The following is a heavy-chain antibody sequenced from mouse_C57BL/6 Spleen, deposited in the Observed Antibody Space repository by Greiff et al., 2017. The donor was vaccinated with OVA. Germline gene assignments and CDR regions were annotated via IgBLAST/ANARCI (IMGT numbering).Heavy chain of an antibody. CDR2: INPSSGYT. Sequence: VHLVESGAELTRPGASVKMSCKASGYTFTSYTMHWVKQRPGQGLEWIGYINPSSGYTKYNQKFKDKATLTADKSSSTAYMQLSSLTSEDSAVYYCARDYSNFAWFAYWGQGTLVTVSA. V-gene: IGHV1-4*01. CDR1: GYTFTSYT. D-gene: IGHD2-5*01. J-gene: IGHJ3*01. CDR3: ARDYSNFAWFAY.